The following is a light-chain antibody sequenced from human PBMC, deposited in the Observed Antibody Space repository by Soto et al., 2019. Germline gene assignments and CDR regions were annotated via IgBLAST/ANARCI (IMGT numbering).Light chain of an antibody. V-gene: IGKV3-11*01. CDR2: DAS. CDR3: QQRSNWLLIT. J-gene: IGKJ5*01. CDR1: QSVSSY. Sequence: EIVLTQSPATLSLSPGERATLSCRASQSVSSYLAWYQQKPGQAPRLLIYDASNRATGIPARFSGGGSGTDFTLTISSLEPEDFAVYYCQQRSNWLLITFGQGTRLEIK.